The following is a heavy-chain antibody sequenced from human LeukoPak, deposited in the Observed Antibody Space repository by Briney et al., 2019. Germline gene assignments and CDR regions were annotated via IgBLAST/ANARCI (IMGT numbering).Heavy chain of an antibody. D-gene: IGHD1-26*01. CDR3: ASVRIVGATRYFDY. CDR2: INHSGST. V-gene: IGHV4-34*01. Sequence: SETLSLTCAVYGGSFSGYYWSWIRQPPGKGLEWIGEINHSGSTNYNPSLKSRVTISVDTSKNQFSLKLSSLTAADTAVYYCASVRIVGATRYFDYWGQGTLVTVSS. J-gene: IGHJ4*02. CDR1: GGSFSGYY.